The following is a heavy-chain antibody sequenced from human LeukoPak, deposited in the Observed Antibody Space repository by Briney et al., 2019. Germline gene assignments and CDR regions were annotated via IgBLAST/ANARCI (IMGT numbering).Heavy chain of an antibody. CDR2: IFHGGST. V-gene: IGHV4-34*01. D-gene: IGHD3-3*01. Sequence: SETLSLTCAVYDGSFSGYSWSWIRQPPGKGLEWIVEIFHGGSTNYNPSLKSRVTISLHTSKKQFSLNLSSVTAADTAVYYCARGRRFLESYMDVWGTGTTVTVSS. CDR3: ARGRRFLESYMDV. CDR1: DGSFSGYS. J-gene: IGHJ6*03.